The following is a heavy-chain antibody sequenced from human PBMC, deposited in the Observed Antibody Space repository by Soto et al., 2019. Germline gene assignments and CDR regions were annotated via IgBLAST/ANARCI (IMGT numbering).Heavy chain of an antibody. J-gene: IGHJ6*02. D-gene: IGHD6-13*01. CDR1: GGSISSGGYY. V-gene: IGHV4-31*03. CDR3: ARGRWGPSSSWYGYYYYGMDV. CDR2: IYYSGST. Sequence: PSETLSLTCTVSGGSISSGGYYWSWIRQHPGKGLEWIGYIYYSGSTNYNPSLKSRVTISVDTSKNQFSLKLSSVTAADTAVYYCARGRWGPSSSWYGYYYYGMDVWGQGTTVTVSS.